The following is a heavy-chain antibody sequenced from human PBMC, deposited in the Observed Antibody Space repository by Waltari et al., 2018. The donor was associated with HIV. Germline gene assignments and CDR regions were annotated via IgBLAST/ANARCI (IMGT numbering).Heavy chain of an antibody. CDR2: ISSSSTYI. V-gene: IGHV3-21*01. Sequence: EVQLVESGGDLVKPGESLRLSCAVSGFTFSSYSMNWVRQAPGKGLEWVSSISSSSTYIYYADSVKGRFSISRDNAKSSLFLQLTSLRADDTAVYFCATDVARGRFDYWGQGTPVTVSS. J-gene: IGHJ4*02. D-gene: IGHD2-15*01. CDR3: ATDVARGRFDY. CDR1: GFTFSSYS.